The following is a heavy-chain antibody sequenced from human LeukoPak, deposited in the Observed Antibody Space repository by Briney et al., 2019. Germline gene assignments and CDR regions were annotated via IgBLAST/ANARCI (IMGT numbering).Heavy chain of an antibody. J-gene: IGHJ4*02. V-gene: IGHV3-66*01. Sequence: PGGSLRLSCAASGFTFSSYAMSWVRQAPGKGLEWVSVIYSGGSTYYADSVKGRFTISRDNSKNTLYLQMNSLRAEDTAVYYCARFWSTSLDYWGQGTLVTVSS. CDR2: IYSGGST. D-gene: IGHD3-3*01. CDR3: ARFWSTSLDY. CDR1: GFTFSSYA.